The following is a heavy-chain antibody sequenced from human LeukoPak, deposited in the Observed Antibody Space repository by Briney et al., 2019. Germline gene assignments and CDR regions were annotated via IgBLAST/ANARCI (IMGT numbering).Heavy chain of an antibody. J-gene: IGHJ4*02. D-gene: IGHD3-16*02. CDR2: IIPILGKA. CDR1: GCSFRSYA. Sequence: VKVSCKASGCSFRSYAISWVRQAPGQGLEWMGGIIPILGKADYEHKLQGRVTITADKSTRTAYMELSSLRSEVSAVYYCARVRIMITFGGVIVPPVYWGRGTLVTVSS. CDR3: ARVRIMITFGGVIVPPVY. V-gene: IGHV1-69*10.